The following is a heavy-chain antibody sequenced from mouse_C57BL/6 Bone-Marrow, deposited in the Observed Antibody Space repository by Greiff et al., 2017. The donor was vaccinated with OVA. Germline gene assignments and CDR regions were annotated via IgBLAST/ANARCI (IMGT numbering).Heavy chain of an antibody. CDR1: GYTFTSYW. V-gene: IGHV1-55*01. J-gene: IGHJ1*03. CDR3: ARMIYYDYLFDV. Sequence: QVQLKESGAELVKPGASVKMSCKASGYTFTSYWITWVKQRPGQGLEWIGDIYPGSGSTNYNEKFKSKATLTVDTSSSTAYMQLSSLTSEDSAVYYCARMIYYDYLFDVWGTGTTVTVSS. CDR2: IYPGSGST. D-gene: IGHD2-4*01.